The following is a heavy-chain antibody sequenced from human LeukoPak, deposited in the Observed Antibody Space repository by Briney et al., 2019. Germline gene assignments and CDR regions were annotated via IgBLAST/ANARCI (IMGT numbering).Heavy chain of an antibody. J-gene: IGHJ3*02. Sequence: PGGSLRLSCAASGFTFSSYSMNWVRQAPGKGLEWVSSISSSSSYIYYADSVKGRFTISRDNAKNSLYLQMNSLRAEDTAVYYCARTGAGHDAFDIWGQGTMVTVSS. CDR2: ISSSSSYI. CDR3: ARTGAGHDAFDI. D-gene: IGHD6-19*01. CDR1: GFTFSSYS. V-gene: IGHV3-21*01.